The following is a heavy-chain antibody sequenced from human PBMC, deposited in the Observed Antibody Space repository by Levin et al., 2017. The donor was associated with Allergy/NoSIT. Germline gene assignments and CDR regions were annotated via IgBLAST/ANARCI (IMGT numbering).Heavy chain of an antibody. V-gene: IGHV3-30*18. D-gene: IGHD2-8*02. Sequence: PGGSLRLSCAASGFTFSSYGMHWVRQAPGKGLEWVAVISYDGSNKYYADSVKGRFTISRDNSKNTLYLQMNSLRAEDTAVYYCAKDESWWTVQLQTFDYWGQGTLVTVSS. CDR1: GFTFSSYG. CDR3: AKDESWWTVQLQTFDY. CDR2: ISYDGSNK. J-gene: IGHJ4*02.